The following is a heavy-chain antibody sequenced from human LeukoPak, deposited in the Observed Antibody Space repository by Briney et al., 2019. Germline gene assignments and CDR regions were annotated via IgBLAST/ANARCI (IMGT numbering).Heavy chain of an antibody. CDR3: ARRRIAAANWFDP. Sequence: ASVKVSCKASRYTFTSYDINWVRQATGQGLEWMGWMNPNSGNTGYAQKFQGRVTMTRNTSISTAYMELSSLRSEDTAVYYCARRRIAAANWFDPWGQGTLVTVSS. D-gene: IGHD6-13*01. J-gene: IGHJ5*02. CDR2: MNPNSGNT. CDR1: RYTFTSYD. V-gene: IGHV1-8*01.